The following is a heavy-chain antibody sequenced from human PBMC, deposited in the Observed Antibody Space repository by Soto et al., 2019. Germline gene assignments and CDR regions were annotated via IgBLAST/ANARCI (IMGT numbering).Heavy chain of an antibody. J-gene: IGHJ4*02. CDR1: GGSVSSGSYY. CDR3: ARQVDTAQFTDYFDC. Sequence: PSETLSLTCIVSGGSVSSGSYYWSWIRQPPGKGLEWIGYIYYSGSTNYNPSLKSRVTISVDTSKNQFSLKLSSVTAADAAVYYCARQVDTAQFTDYFDCWGQGALATVSS. D-gene: IGHD5-18*01. V-gene: IGHV4-61*01. CDR2: IYYSGST.